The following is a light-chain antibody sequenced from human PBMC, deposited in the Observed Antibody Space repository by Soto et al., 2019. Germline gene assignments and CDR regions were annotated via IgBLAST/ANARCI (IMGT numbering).Light chain of an antibody. CDR1: QSLVYSDGNTY. CDR2: KLS. J-gene: IGKJ1*01. CDR3: MQHIHWPWT. Sequence: DVVMTQSPLSLPVTLGQPASTSCRSSQSLVYSDGNTYLHWFQQRPGQSPRRLIHKLSIRDSGVPDRFSGTVSGTDFTLKISTMEREDVGLYYCMQHIHWPWTFAQETTLDIK. V-gene: IGKV2-30*01.